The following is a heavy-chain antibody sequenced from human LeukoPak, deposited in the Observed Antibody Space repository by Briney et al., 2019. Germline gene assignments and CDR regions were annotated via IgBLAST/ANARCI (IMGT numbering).Heavy chain of an antibody. CDR1: GFTFSSYA. D-gene: IGHD3-9*01. V-gene: IGHV3-30-3*01. J-gene: IGHJ4*02. CDR2: ISYEGRNK. Sequence: GGSLRLSCADSGFTFSSYALHWVRPAPGKGLERVAVISYEGRNKYSADSVKGRFTIFRDNFKNSLYLQIYSLRAEETAVYYCARGPTLRYFDWLFYFDYWGQGTLVTVSS. CDR3: ARGPTLRYFDWLFYFDY.